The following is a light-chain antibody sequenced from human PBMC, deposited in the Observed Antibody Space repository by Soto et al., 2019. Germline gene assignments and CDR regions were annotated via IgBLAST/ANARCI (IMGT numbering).Light chain of an antibody. J-gene: IGKJ1*01. Sequence: EIVMTQSPATLSVSPGERATLSCRASQSVSSNLAWYQQKPGQAPRLLIYGAFTRATGIPARFSGSGSGTEFTLTISSLQSEDFAVYYCQQYNSWPPWTFGQGTKVEIK. V-gene: IGKV3-15*01. CDR2: GAF. CDR3: QQYNSWPPWT. CDR1: QSVSSN.